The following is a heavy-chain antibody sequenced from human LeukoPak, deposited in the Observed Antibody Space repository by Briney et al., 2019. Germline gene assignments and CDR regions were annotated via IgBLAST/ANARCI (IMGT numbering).Heavy chain of an antibody. CDR3: ARSQNYYGSGDY. D-gene: IGHD3-10*01. J-gene: IGHJ4*02. CDR1: GGSISSYY. Sequence: KPSETLSLTCTVSGGSISSYYWSWIRQPPGKGLEWIGYIYYSGSTNYNPSLKSRVTISVDTSKNQFSLKLTSLTAADTAVYYCARSQNYYGSGDYWSQGTLVTVSS. CDR2: IYYSGST. V-gene: IGHV4-59*01.